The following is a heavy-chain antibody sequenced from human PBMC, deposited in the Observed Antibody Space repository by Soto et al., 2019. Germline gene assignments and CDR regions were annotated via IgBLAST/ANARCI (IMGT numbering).Heavy chain of an antibody. J-gene: IGHJ6*02. Sequence: ASVKISCKASGYTFTNYGIIWVRQAPGQGLEWMGWISAYNCNTNYAQKLQGGGTITTETAKSTAYMELRSLRSEARAVYYCARDTRRWGPLYYYYGMDVWGQGTTVTVSS. CDR1: GYTFTNYG. V-gene: IGHV1-18*04. CDR3: ARDTRRWGPLYYYYGMDV. D-gene: IGHD1-26*01. CDR2: ISAYNCNT.